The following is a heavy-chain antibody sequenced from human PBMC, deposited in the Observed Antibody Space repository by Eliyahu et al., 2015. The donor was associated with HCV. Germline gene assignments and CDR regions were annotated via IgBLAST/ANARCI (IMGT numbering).Heavy chain of an antibody. V-gene: IGHV4-59*12. CDR1: AASXXSXY. CDR3: ASGGGGIAVAGTGGWFDP. D-gene: IGHD6-19*01. Sequence: QVQLQESGPGLVKPSETLSLTCTVSAASXXSXYWSWXRQPPGKGLEWIAYXYYTGSXHYNPSLKSRVTMSLDTSKNQLSLKLSSVTAADTAVYYCASGGGGIAVAGTGGWFDPWGQGTLVTVSS. J-gene: IGHJ5*02. CDR2: XYYTGSX.